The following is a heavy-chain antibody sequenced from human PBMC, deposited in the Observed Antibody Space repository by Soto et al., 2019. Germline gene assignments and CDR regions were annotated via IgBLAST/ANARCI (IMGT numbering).Heavy chain of an antibody. V-gene: IGHV1-69*12. D-gene: IGHD3-22*01. Sequence: QGQLVQSGAEVKKPGSSVKVSCKASGGTFSSYAICWVRQAPGDGLEWWGGIIPIFGTENYAQKFQARVTITADESTSTAYMELSSLRSEDTAVYYCAREDSSGDYAFDIWGQGTMVTVSS. CDR2: IIPIFGTE. CDR1: GGTFSSYA. CDR3: AREDSSGDYAFDI. J-gene: IGHJ3*02.